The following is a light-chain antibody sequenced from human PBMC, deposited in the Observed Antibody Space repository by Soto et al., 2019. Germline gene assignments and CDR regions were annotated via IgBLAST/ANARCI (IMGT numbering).Light chain of an antibody. Sequence: EIVMTQSPGTLSVSPGERATLSCRASQSVSSNLAWYQQKLGQAPRLIIYGASTRATGIPARFSGSGSGTEFTLTISSLQSEDFAVYYCHHYNDWPPRQYTFGQGTKLEIK. CDR1: QSVSSN. CDR3: HHYNDWPPRQYT. J-gene: IGKJ2*01. CDR2: GAS. V-gene: IGKV3-15*01.